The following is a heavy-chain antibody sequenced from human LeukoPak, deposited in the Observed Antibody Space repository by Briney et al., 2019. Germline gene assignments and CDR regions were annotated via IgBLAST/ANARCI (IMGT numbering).Heavy chain of an antibody. D-gene: IGHD3-16*01. J-gene: IGHJ4*02. Sequence: GGSLRLSCAASGLTCSSYWMSWVRQAPGKGLEWVANIKQDGSEKYYVDSVKGRFTISRDNARNSLYLQMNSLRAEDTAIYYCASGRQLGYWGQGTLVTVSS. CDR3: ASGRQLGY. CDR2: IKQDGSEK. V-gene: IGHV3-7*01. CDR1: GLTCSSYW.